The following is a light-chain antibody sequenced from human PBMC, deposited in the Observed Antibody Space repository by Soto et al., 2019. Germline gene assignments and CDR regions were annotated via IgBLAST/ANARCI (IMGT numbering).Light chain of an antibody. Sequence: EIVLTQSPGTLSLSPGERATLSCRASQSVSSTYFAWYQQKPGQAPRLLISGASIRATGVPDRFSGGGSGTDFTLAISRLEPEDSAVYYCQQYGASLHTFGQGTKLEIK. J-gene: IGKJ2*01. CDR3: QQYGASLHT. CDR1: QSVSSTY. CDR2: GAS. V-gene: IGKV3-20*01.